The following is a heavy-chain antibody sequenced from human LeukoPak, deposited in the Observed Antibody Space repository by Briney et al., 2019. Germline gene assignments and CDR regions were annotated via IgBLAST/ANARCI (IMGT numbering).Heavy chain of an antibody. CDR1: GGSISSYY. CDR2: IYYSGST. D-gene: IGHD2-2*01. Sequence: SETLSLTCTVSGGSISSYYWSWIRQPPGKGLEWIGYIYYSGSTNYNPSLKSRVAISVDTSKNQFSLKLSSVTAADTAVYYCARGQLLWSDAFDIWGQGTMVTVSS. J-gene: IGHJ3*02. CDR3: ARGQLLWSDAFDI. V-gene: IGHV4-59*01.